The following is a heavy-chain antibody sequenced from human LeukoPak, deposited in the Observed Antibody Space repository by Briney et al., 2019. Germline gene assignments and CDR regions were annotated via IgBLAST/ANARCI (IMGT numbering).Heavy chain of an antibody. J-gene: IGHJ4*02. CDR1: GYTFTGYY. D-gene: IGHD6-25*01. CDR2: INPNSGDT. V-gene: IGHV1-2*02. CDR3: ARVAGGYYFDY. Sequence: GASVKVSCKASGYTFTGYYIHWVRQAPGQGLDWMGWINPNSGDTNYAQKFQGRVTLTSDTSISTAYMELTRLTSDDTAVYHCARVAGGYYFDYWGQGTLVTVSS.